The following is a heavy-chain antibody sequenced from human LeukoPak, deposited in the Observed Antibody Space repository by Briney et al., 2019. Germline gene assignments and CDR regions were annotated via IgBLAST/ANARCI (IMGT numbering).Heavy chain of an antibody. CDR3: ARALRPGYSSSWYLGASNSNWFDP. V-gene: IGHV1-18*01. CDR2: ISAYNGNT. Sequence: GASVTVSFTASGYTFTSYGISWVRQAPGQGLEWMGWISAYNGNTNYAQKLQGRVTMTTDTSTSTAYMELRSLRSDDTAVYYCARALRPGYSSSWYLGASNSNWFDPWGQGTLVTVSS. D-gene: IGHD6-13*01. J-gene: IGHJ5*02. CDR1: GYTFTSYG.